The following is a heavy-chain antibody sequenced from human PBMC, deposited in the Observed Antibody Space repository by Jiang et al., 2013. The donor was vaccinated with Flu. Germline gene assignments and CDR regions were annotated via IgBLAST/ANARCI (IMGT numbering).Heavy chain of an antibody. CDR3: VRSSGSYYNGMDV. J-gene: IGHJ6*02. Sequence: GAEVKKPGESLKISCKGFGYSFTSYWIGWVRQMPGKGLEWMGIIYPGDSDTRYSPSFQGQVTISADKSISTAYLQWSSLKASDTAMYYCVRSSGSYYNGMDVWGQGTTVTVSS. CDR2: IYPGDSDT. CDR1: GYSFTSYW. V-gene: IGHV5-51*03. D-gene: IGHD3-10*01.